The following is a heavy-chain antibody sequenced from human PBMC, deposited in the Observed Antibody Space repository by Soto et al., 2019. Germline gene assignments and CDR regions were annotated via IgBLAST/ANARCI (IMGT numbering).Heavy chain of an antibody. CDR3: ARRYGGNLDY. V-gene: IGHV4-59*08. CDR1: GGSISSYY. J-gene: IGHJ4*02. CDR2: IYYSGST. Sequence: QVQLQESGPGLVKPSETLSLTCTVSGGSISSYYWSWIRQPPGKGLEWIGYIYYSGSTNYNPSLMSRVTISVGTSNNQFSPKLSSATAADTAVYDCARRYGGNLDYWGQGTLVSVSS. D-gene: IGHD1-1*01.